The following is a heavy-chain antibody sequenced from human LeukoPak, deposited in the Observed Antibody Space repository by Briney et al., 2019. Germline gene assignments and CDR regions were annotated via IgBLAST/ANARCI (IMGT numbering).Heavy chain of an antibody. CDR3: TTGYDYVWGSYSRIEPDY. CDR1: GFTVSNAW. D-gene: IGHD3-16*01. Sequence: GGSLRLSCVVSGFTVSNAWMSWVRQAPGKGLEWVGRIKSKTDGGTTDYAAPVKGRFAISRDDSKNTLYLQMNSLKTEDTAVYYCTTGYDYVWGSYSRIEPDYWGQGTLVTVSS. J-gene: IGHJ4*02. V-gene: IGHV3-15*01. CDR2: IKSKTDGGTT.